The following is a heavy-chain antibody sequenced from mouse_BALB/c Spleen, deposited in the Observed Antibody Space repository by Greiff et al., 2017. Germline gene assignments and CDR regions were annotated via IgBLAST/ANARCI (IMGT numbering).Heavy chain of an antibody. J-gene: IGHJ4*01. D-gene: IGHD1-1*01. CDR1: GYTFTSYW. CDR3: ARSSSMDY. V-gene: IGHV1-87*01. CDR2: IYPGDGDT. Sequence: VQLQESGAELARPGASVKLSCKASGYTFTSYWMQWVKQRPGQGLEWIGAIYPGDGDTRYTQKFKGKATLTADKSSSTAYMQLSSLASEDSAVYYCARSSSMDYWGQGTSVTVSS.